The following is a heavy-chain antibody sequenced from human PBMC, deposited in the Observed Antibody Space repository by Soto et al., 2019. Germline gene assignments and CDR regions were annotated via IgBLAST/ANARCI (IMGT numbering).Heavy chain of an antibody. Sequence: EVQLVESGGGLVQPGGSLSLSCAASGFTFSSYSLNWVRQAPGKGLEWVSYISNSSSTLYNEDSVKGRFTISRDNAKNSLYLQMNSLRAEDTAVYYCARDAHDFPPRPYFDYWGQGTLVTVSS. J-gene: IGHJ4*02. D-gene: IGHD3-3*01. V-gene: IGHV3-48*01. CDR1: GFTFSSYS. CDR2: ISNSSSTL. CDR3: ARDAHDFPPRPYFDY.